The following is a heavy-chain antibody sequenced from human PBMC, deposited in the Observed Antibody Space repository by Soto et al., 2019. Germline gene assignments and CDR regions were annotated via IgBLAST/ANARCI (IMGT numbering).Heavy chain of an antibody. CDR2: VFYTGRA. Sequence: PSETLSLTCTVSAGSLGSYYWSWIRQPPGKGLEWIGYVFYTGRANYNASLKSRVSISLDTSNYQFSLKLSSVTAADTAVYYCATDADRRMTTNPSYYNGIDVWGPRTTVTVSS. J-gene: IGHJ6*01. V-gene: IGHV4-59*01. CDR3: ATDADRRMTTNPSYYNGIDV. CDR1: AGSLGSYY. D-gene: IGHD4-4*01.